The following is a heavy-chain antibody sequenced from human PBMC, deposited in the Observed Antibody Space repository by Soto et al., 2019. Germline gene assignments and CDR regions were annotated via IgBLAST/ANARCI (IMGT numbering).Heavy chain of an antibody. V-gene: IGHV1-58*02. J-gene: IGHJ6*03. Sequence: SVKVSCKASGFTFTSSAMQWVRQARGQRLEWIGWIVVGSGNTNYAQKFQERVTITRDMSTSTAYMELSSLRSEDTAVYYCAATTTVTTLGLYYYYYYMDVWGKGTTVTVSS. CDR2: IVVGSGNT. D-gene: IGHD4-17*01. CDR3: AATTTVTTLGLYYYYYYMDV. CDR1: GFTFTSSA.